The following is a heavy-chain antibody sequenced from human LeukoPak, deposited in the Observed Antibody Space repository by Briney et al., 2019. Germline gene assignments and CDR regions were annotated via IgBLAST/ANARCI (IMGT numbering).Heavy chain of an antibody. D-gene: IGHD6-19*01. CDR2: MWGDGSNK. CDR3: ARDLGYSSGHPFDY. V-gene: IGHV3-33*01. Sequence: GRSLRLSCVVSGFTFSSHSMHWVRQAPGKGLEWVALMWGDGSNKYYADSVKGRFTISRDNSKNTLYLQMNSLRAEDTAVYYCARDLGYSSGHPFDYWGQGTLVTVSS. J-gene: IGHJ4*02. CDR1: GFTFSSHS.